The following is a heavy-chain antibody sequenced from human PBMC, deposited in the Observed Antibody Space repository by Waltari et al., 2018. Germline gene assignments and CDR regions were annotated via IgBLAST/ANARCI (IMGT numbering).Heavy chain of an antibody. CDR1: GGTFSSYA. CDR3: ARALTYYYDSSGFEGYFQH. Sequence: QVQLVQSGAEVKKPGSSVKVSCKASGGTFSSYAISWVRQAPGQGLEWMGGIIPILGTANYAQKFQGRVTITADKATSTAYMELSSLRSEDTAVYYCARALTYYYDSSGFEGYFQHWGQGTLVTVSS. CDR2: IIPILGTA. J-gene: IGHJ1*01. V-gene: IGHV1-69*14. D-gene: IGHD3-22*01.